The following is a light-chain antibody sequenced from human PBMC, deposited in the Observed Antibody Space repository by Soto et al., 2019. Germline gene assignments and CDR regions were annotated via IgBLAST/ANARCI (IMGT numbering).Light chain of an antibody. CDR3: QQGYTSAIT. V-gene: IGKV1-39*01. CDR1: QSIGNH. Sequence: DIQMTQPPSSLSVSVGDRVTISCRATQSIGNHLNCYQQKPGKAPKSLIYAASNLQSGVPSRFSGSGSGTDFTLTVNSLQPEDFATYYCQQGYTSAITFGQGTRLEI. J-gene: IGKJ5*01. CDR2: AAS.